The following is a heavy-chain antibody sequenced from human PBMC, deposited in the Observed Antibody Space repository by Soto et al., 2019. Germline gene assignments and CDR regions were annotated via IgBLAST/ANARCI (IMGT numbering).Heavy chain of an antibody. CDR3: ARGRGYDYDVFDI. Sequence: ASVKVSCKASGYTFTSYAMHWVRQAPGQRLEWMGWINAGNGNTKYSQKFQGRVTITRDTSASTAYMELSSLRSEDTAVYYCARGRGYDYDVFDIWGQGTKVTVTS. V-gene: IGHV1-3*01. J-gene: IGHJ3*02. D-gene: IGHD5-12*01. CDR1: GYTFTSYA. CDR2: INAGNGNT.